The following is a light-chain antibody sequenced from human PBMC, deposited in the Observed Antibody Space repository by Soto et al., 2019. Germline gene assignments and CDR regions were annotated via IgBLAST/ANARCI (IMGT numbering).Light chain of an antibody. CDR3: QQRVNWPLT. J-gene: IGKJ4*01. V-gene: IGKV3-11*01. CDR1: QSISSH. CDR2: DAS. Sequence: EIVLTQSPATLSLSPGERGTLSCRASQSISSHLAWYQQKPGQAPRLLIYDASNRATGIPARFSGSGSGTDFTLTISSLEPEDFAAYYCQQRVNWPLTFGGGTKVEIK.